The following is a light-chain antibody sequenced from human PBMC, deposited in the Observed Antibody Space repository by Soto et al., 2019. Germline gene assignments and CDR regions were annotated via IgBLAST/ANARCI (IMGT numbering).Light chain of an antibody. V-gene: IGKV1-5*03. CDR1: QSFSDY. CDR3: QQYNIPAWA. Sequence: IPLTQSPSTLSASVGDRITITCRASQSFSDYLAWYQQKPGRAPELLIYKASYLQSGVPSRLSGSGSGTEFTLTISSLQPDDFATYYGQQYNIPAWAFGQGTRVDIK. J-gene: IGKJ1*01. CDR2: KAS.